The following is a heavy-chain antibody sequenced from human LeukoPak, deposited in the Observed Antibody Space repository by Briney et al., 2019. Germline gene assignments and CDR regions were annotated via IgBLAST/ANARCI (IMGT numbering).Heavy chain of an antibody. CDR1: GFTFSSYG. CDR3: AKVPDYGDYSLDY. J-gene: IGHJ4*02. CDR2: ISYDGSNK. Sequence: GGSLRLSCAASGFTFSSYGMHWVRQAPGKGLEWVAVISYDGSNKYYADSVKGRFTISRDNSKNTPYLQMNSLRAEDTAVYYCAKVPDYGDYSLDYWGQGTLVTVSS. V-gene: IGHV3-30*18. D-gene: IGHD4-17*01.